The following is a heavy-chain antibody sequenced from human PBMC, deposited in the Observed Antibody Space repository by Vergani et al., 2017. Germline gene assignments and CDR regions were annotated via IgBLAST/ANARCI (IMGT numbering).Heavy chain of an antibody. J-gene: IGHJ6*02. CDR3: AREEYSSSSRSCVDV. Sequence: EVQLVESGGGLVKPGGSLRLSCAASGFTFSSYSMNWVRQAPGKGLEWVSSISSSSSYIYYADSVKGRFTITRDNAKNSLYLQMNSLRAEDTAVYYCAREEYSSSSRSCVDVWGQGTRVTVSS. CDR1: GFTFSSYS. D-gene: IGHD6-6*01. CDR2: ISSSSSYI. V-gene: IGHV3-21*01.